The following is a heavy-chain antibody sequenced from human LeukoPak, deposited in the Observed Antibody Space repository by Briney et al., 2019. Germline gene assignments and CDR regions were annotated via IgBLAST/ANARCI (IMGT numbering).Heavy chain of an antibody. CDR3: ARARGQGMEVPAARSHAFDI. CDR2: INHSGST. V-gene: IGHV4-34*01. J-gene: IGHJ3*02. D-gene: IGHD2-2*01. CDR1: GGSFSGYY. Sequence: PSETLSLTCAVYGGSFSGYYWSWIRQPPGKGLEWIGEINHSGSTNYNPSLKSRVTKSVDTSKNQFSLKLSSVTAADTAVYYCARARGQGMEVPAARSHAFDIWGQGTMVTVSS.